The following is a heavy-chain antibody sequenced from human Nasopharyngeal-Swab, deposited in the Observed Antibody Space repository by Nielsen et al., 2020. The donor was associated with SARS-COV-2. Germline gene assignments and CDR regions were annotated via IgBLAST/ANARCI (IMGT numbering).Heavy chain of an antibody. J-gene: IGHJ6*02. Sequence: GSLRLSCAVYGGSFSGYYWSWIRQPPGKGLEWIGAITHSGSTDYHPSLKSRVTISGDTSKNQFSLKVRSVTAADTAVYYCARYAFGDIVVVPAARGMDVWGQGTTVTVSS. CDR1: GGSFSGYY. CDR2: ITHSGST. CDR3: ARYAFGDIVVVPAARGMDV. V-gene: IGHV4-34*01. D-gene: IGHD2-2*01.